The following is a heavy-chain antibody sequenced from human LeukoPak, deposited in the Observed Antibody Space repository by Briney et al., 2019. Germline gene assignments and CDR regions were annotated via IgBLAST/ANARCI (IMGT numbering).Heavy chain of an antibody. J-gene: IGHJ5*02. D-gene: IGHD5-18*01. CDR2: IRYDGSNK. V-gene: IGHV3-30*02. CDR1: GFTFSSYG. Sequence: PGGSLRLSCAASGFTFSSYGMHWVRQAPGKGLEWVAFIRYDGSNKYYADSVKGRFTISRDNSKNTLYLQVNSLRAEDTAVYYCARDQKLWLTGSWFDPWGQGTLVTVSS. CDR3: ARDQKLWLTGSWFDP.